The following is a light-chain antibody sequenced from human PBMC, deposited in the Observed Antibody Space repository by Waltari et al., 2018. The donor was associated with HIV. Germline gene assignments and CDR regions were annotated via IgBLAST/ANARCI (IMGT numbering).Light chain of an antibody. V-gene: IGKV1-6*01. J-gene: IGKJ2*01. CDR2: AAS. CDR3: LQDYNYPYT. CDR1: QSIRND. Sequence: AIQMTQSPSSLSASVGDRVTITCRASQSIRNDLGWYQQKPGKAPKLLIYAASSLQSGVPSKFSGSGSCTDFTLTISSLQPEDFATYYCLQDYNYPYTFGQGTKLEIK.